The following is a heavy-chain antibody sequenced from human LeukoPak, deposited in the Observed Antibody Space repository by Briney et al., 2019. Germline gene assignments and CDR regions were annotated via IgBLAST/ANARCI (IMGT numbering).Heavy chain of an antibody. D-gene: IGHD5-18*01. J-gene: IGHJ4*02. V-gene: IGHV3-23*01. CDR1: GFTFSNYA. CDR3: AKLDVRVDSGMVY. CDR2: ISDSSGST. Sequence: PGGSLRLSCAASGFTFSNYAMSWVRQAPGKGVEWVSAISDSSGSTYYADSVKGRFTISRDNSKNTLYLQMSSLRAEDTALYYCAKLDVRVDSGMVYWGQGTLVTVSS.